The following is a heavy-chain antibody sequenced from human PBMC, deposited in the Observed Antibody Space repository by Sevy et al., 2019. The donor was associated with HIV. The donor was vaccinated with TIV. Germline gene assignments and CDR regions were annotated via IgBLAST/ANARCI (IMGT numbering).Heavy chain of an antibody. CDR3: AREGSGSLWYYFDY. CDR2: ISYDGSNE. V-gene: IGHV3-30-3*01. CDR1: GFTFSYFS. D-gene: IGHD3-22*01. Sequence: GGSLRLSCAASGFTFSYFSMHWVRQAPGKGLEWVATISYDGSNEHYADSVKGRFTISRDNSKNALYLQMNSLRAEDTAVYYCAREGSGSLWYYFDYWGQGTLVTVSS. J-gene: IGHJ4*02.